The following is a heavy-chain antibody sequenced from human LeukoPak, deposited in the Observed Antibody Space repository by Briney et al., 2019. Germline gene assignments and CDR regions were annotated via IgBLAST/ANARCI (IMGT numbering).Heavy chain of an antibody. CDR3: ARTCSGSSCYMVH. J-gene: IGHJ4*02. CDR2: INPNSGGT. V-gene: IGHV1-2*02. D-gene: IGHD2-15*01. Sequence: ASVKVSCKTSGYSFTDYYMHWVRQAPGQGLEWMGWINPNSGGTSSAQKFQGRVTLTTDTSTSTAYMELRSLRSDDTALYYCARTCSGSSCYMVHWGQGTLVTVSS. CDR1: GYSFTDYY.